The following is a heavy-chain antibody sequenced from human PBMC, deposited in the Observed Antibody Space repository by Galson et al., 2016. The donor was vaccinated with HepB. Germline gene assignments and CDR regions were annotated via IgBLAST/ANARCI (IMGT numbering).Heavy chain of an antibody. J-gene: IGHJ4*02. CDR2: IASSSSYI. D-gene: IGHD5-24*01. CDR1: GSTFSINS. Sequence: SLRLSCAASGSTFSINSMSWVRQAPGKGLEWIAAIASSSSYIYYRDSVKGRFTISRDNAKNSSYLQMDSLRAEDTAVYYCATGGWMAASHFWGQGTLVTVSS. CDR3: ATGGWMAASHF. V-gene: IGHV3-21*01.